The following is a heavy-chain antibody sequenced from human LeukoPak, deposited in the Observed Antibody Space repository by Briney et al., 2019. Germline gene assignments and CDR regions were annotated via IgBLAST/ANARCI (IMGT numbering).Heavy chain of an antibody. CDR3: ARGLNYYDSSGYYGSYYYYMDV. V-gene: IGHV1-69*05. CDR1: GGTFSSYA. J-gene: IGHJ6*03. D-gene: IGHD3-22*01. CDR2: IIPIFGTA. Sequence: EASVKVSCKASGGTFSSYAISWERQAPGQGLEWMGRIIPIFGTANYAQKFRGRVTITTDESTSTAYMELSSLRSEDTAVYYCARGLNYYDSSGYYGSYYYYMDVWGKGTTVTVSS.